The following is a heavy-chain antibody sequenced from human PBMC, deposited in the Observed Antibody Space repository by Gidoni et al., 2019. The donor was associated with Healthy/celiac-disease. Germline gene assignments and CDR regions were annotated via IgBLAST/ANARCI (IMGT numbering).Heavy chain of an antibody. D-gene: IGHD4-17*01. CDR2: INPNSGGT. CDR1: GSTFTGYY. CDR3: ARAWGSTTVTRGGFDY. V-gene: IGHV1-2*06. Sequence: QVQLVQSGAEVKKPGASVKVSCKASGSTFTGYYMHWVRQAPGQGLEWMGRINPNSGGTNYAQKFQGRVTMTRDTSISTAYMELSRLRSDDTAVYYCARAWGSTTVTRGGFDYWGQGTLVTVSS. J-gene: IGHJ4*02.